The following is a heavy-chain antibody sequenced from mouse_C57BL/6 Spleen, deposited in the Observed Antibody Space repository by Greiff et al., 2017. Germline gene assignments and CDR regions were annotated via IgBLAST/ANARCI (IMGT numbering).Heavy chain of an antibody. V-gene: IGHV1-15*01. CDR1: GYTFTDYE. D-gene: IGHD2-5*01. J-gene: IGHJ2*01. Sequence: QVQLQQSGAELVRPGASVTLSCKASGYTFTDYEMHWVKQTPVHGLEWIGAIDPETGGTAYNQKFKGKAILTADKSSSTAYMELSSLTSEDSAVYYCTRGSNYVRFDYWSQGTTLTVSS. CDR3: TRGSNYVRFDY. CDR2: IDPETGGT.